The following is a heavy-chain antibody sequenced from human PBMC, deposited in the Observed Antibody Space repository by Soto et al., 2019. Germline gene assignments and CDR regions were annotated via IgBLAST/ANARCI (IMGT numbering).Heavy chain of an antibody. V-gene: IGHV4-59*01. Sequence: SETLSLTCTVSGGSISSYYWIWIRQPPGKGLEWIGYIYYSGSTKYNPSLKSRVTISVDTSKNQFSLRLSSVTAADTAVYYCARDYYDTSGYLTGFDPWGQGTRVTVSS. CDR1: GGSISSYY. CDR3: ARDYYDTSGYLTGFDP. CDR2: IYYSGST. D-gene: IGHD3-22*01. J-gene: IGHJ5*02.